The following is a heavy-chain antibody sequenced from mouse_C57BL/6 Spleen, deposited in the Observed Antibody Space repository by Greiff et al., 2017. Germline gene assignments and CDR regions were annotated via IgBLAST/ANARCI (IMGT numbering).Heavy chain of an antibody. CDR3: ATADFAASYYMDD. J-gene: IGHJ4*01. V-gene: IGHV1-72*01. CDR2: IDPSGGDT. CDR1: GYTFTSYW. Sequence: QVQLQQPGAELVKPGASVKLSCKASGYTFTSYWMPWVKQRPGRGLEWIGRIDPSGGDTNYNEKFKGKATLTVDKSSSTAYMQLSSLTSEDSAVYYCATADFAASYYMDDWGQGTTVTVSS. D-gene: IGHD1-1*01.